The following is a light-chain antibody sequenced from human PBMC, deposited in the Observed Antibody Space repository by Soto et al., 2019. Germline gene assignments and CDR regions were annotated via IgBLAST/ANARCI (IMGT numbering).Light chain of an antibody. CDR3: QQYDSSPWT. CDR1: QRVRASS. V-gene: IGKV3-20*01. J-gene: IGKJ1*01. CDR2: GAS. Sequence: EIVLTQSPGTLSLSPGERATLSCRAIQRVRASSLAWYQQKPGQAPRLLIYGASGRATGIPDRFSGSGSGTDFTLTISRLEPEDFAVYYCQQYDSSPWTFGQGTKVEIK.